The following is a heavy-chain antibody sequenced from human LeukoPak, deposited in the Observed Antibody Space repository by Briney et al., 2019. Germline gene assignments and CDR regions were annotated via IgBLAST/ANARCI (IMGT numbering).Heavy chain of an antibody. CDR1: GGSFSGYC. J-gene: IGHJ5*02. CDR3: ARSDYVWGSYRYKWFDP. V-gene: IGHV4-34*01. CDR2: INHSGST. D-gene: IGHD3-16*02. Sequence: SETLSLTCAVYGGSFSGYCWSWIRQPPGKGLEWIGEINHSGSTNYNPSLKSRVTISVDTSKNQFSLKLSSVTAADTAVYYCARSDYVWGSYRYKWFDPWGQGTLVTVSS.